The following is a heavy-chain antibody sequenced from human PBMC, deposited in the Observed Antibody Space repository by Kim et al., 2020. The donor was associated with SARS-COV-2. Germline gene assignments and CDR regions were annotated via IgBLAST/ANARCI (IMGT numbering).Heavy chain of an antibody. CDR2: ISSNGGST. Sequence: GGSLRLSCSASGFTFSSYAMHWVRQAPGKGLEYVSAISSNGGSTYYADSVKGRFTISRDNSKNTLYLQMSSLRAEDTAVYYCVKIRRSRGVIGYYFDYWGQGTLVTVSS. CDR3: VKIRRSRGVIGYYFDY. D-gene: IGHD3-10*01. CDR1: GFTFSSYA. J-gene: IGHJ4*02. V-gene: IGHV3-64D*09.